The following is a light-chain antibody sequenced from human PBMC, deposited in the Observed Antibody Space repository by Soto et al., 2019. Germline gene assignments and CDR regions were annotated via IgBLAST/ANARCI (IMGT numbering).Light chain of an antibody. Sequence: EIVLTQSPGTLSLSPGERATLSVSASQSVSSSYLAWYQQKPGQAPRLLIYGASSRATGIPDRFSGSGSGTDFTLTISRLEPEDFAVYYCQQYGSSPLTFGQGTKVDIK. CDR1: QSVSSSY. CDR3: QQYGSSPLT. V-gene: IGKV3-20*01. CDR2: GAS. J-gene: IGKJ1*01.